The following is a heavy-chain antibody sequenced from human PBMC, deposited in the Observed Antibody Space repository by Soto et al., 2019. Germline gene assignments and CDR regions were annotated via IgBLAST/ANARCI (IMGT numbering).Heavy chain of an antibody. J-gene: IGHJ4*02. V-gene: IGHV3-23*01. D-gene: IGHD5-18*01. CDR2: MSGSSSTT. CDR1: GLTFSNYA. Sequence: GGSLRLSCATSGLTFSNYAMSWVRQAPGGGLEWVSSMSGSSSTTYYADSVRGRFTISRDRSKNTLYLQMNSLRAEDTAVYYCARGIPRGYSYGSYYFDYWGQGTLVTVSS. CDR3: ARGIPRGYSYGSYYFDY.